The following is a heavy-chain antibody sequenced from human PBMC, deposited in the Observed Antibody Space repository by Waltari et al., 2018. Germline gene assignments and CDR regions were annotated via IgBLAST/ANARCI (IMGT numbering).Heavy chain of an antibody. J-gene: IGHJ6*02. V-gene: IGHV1-2*02. CDR1: GYTFTGYY. CDR3: ARDGGTRSGYYYYYGMDV. D-gene: IGHD5-12*01. Sequence: QVQLVQSGAEVKKPGASVKVSCKASGYTFTGYYMHWVRQATGQGLEWMGWINPNSGGTNYAQKFQGRVTMTRDTSISTAYMELSRLRSDDTAVYYCARDGGTRSGYYYYYGMDVWGQGTTVTVSS. CDR2: INPNSGGT.